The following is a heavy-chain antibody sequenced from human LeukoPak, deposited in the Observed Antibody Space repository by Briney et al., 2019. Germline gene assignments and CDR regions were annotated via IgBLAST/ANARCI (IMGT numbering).Heavy chain of an antibody. V-gene: IGHV3-23*01. D-gene: IGHD5-18*01. CDR2: IFPSGGEI. Sequence: PGGSLRLSCAASGFTFSTFAMLWVRQPRGKGLEWVSSIFPSGGEIHYADSVRGRLTISRDNSKSTLSLQMNSLRAEDTAIYYCVSYRQVMLPFEAWGQGTLVTVSS. J-gene: IGHJ5*02. CDR1: GFTFSTFA. CDR3: VSYRQVMLPFEA.